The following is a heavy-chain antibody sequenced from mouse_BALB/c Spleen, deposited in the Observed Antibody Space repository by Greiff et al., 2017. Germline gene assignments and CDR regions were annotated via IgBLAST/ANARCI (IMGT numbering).Heavy chain of an antibody. CDR2: IWGDGST. D-gene: IGHD2-10*02. Sequence: LVESGPGLVAPSQSLSITCTVSGFSLTGYGVNWVRQPPGKGLEWLGMIWGDGSTDYNSALKSRLSISKDNSKSQVFLKMNSLQTDDTARYYCARDRYGNYGYYAMDYWGQGTSVTVSS. J-gene: IGHJ4*01. CDR3: ARDRYGNYGYYAMDY. CDR1: GFSLTGYG. V-gene: IGHV2-6-7*01.